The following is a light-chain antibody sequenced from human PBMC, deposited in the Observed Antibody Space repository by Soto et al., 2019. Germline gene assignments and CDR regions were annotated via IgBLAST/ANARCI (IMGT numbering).Light chain of an antibody. J-gene: IGKJ2*01. Sequence: EIVLTQSPGTLSLSPGERATLSCRASQSVSSSYLAWYQQKPGQAPRLLIYGASSRATGIPDMFSGSGSGTDFTLTISRLEPEDFAVYYSQQYGRSPPEFTFAQGTKLEIK. CDR3: QQYGRSPPEFT. CDR2: GAS. CDR1: QSVSSSY. V-gene: IGKV3-20*01.